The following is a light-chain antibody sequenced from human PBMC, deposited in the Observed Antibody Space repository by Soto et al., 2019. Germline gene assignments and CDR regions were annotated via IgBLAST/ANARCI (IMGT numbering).Light chain of an antibody. V-gene: IGLV2-23*02. J-gene: IGLJ2*01. CDR3: CSYAGSTTHLV. Sequence: QSVLTQPASVSGSPGQSITISCTGTRSDVGSYDLVSWYQHHPGKAPKLMIYDVTKRPSGISDRFSGSKSGNTASLTISGLQAEDEADYYCCSYAGSTTHLVFGGGTQLTVL. CDR1: RSDVGSYDL. CDR2: DVT.